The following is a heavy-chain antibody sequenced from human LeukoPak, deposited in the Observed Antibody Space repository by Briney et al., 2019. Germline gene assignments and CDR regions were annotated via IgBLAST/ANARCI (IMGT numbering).Heavy chain of an antibody. D-gene: IGHD2-21*01. CDR3: AKVASGSTQYYFDY. J-gene: IGHJ4*02. CDR1: GFTFDDYA. V-gene: IGHV3-9*01. CDR2: ISWNSGSI. Sequence: GGSLRLSCAASGFTFDDYAMHWVRQAPGRGLEWVSGISWNSGSIGYADSVKGRFTISRDNAKNSLYLQMNSLRAEDTALYYCAKVASGSTQYYFDYWGQGTLVTVSS.